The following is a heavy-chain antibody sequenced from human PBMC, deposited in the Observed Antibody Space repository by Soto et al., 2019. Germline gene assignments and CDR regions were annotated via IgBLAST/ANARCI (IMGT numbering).Heavy chain of an antibody. CDR1: GGSISSYY. Sequence: SETLSLTCTVSGGSISSYYWSWIRQPPGKGLEWIGYIYYSGSTNYNPSLKSRVTISVDTSKNQFSLKLSSVTAADTAVYYCARHVPYCSGGSCYSYVGYYSYYMDVWGKGITVTVSS. V-gene: IGHV4-59*08. D-gene: IGHD2-15*01. J-gene: IGHJ6*03. CDR3: ARHVPYCSGGSCYSYVGYYSYYMDV. CDR2: IYYSGST.